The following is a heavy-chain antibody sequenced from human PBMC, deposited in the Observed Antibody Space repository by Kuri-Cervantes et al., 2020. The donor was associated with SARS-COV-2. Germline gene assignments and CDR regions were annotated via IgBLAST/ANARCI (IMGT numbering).Heavy chain of an antibody. CDR2: ISSSGSTI. J-gene: IGHJ6*02. V-gene: IGHV3-11*01. CDR3: ARTGLPGWYYYYGMDV. CDR1: GFTFSDYY. D-gene: IGHD2-15*01. Sequence: GESLKISCAASGFTFSDYYMSWIRQAPGKGLEWVSYISSSGSTIYYADSVKGRFTISRDNAKNSLYLQMNSLRAEDTAVYYCARTGLPGWYYYYGMDVLGQGTTVTVSS.